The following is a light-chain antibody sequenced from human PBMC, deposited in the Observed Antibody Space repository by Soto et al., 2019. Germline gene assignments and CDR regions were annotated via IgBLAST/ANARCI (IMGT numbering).Light chain of an antibody. CDR1: QGISTY. V-gene: IGKV1-39*01. J-gene: IGKJ2*01. CDR3: QQSYRTPYT. CDR2: AAS. Sequence: DIQMTQSPSSLSASVGDRVIITCRASQGISTYLIWYQQRQGKAPKLLMYAASNLVSGVPSRFSGSGSGTEFTLTISSLQPEDFATYYCQQSYRTPYTFGQGTKLETK.